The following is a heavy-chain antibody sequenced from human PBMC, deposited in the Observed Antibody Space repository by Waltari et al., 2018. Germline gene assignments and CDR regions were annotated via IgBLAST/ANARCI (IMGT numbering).Heavy chain of an antibody. D-gene: IGHD6-13*01. CDR1: GYTLTELS. V-gene: IGHV1-24*01. CDR3: ATAYGSSSWGGPYFDY. J-gene: IGHJ4*02. CDR2: FEPEDGGT. Sequence: QVQLVQSGAEVKKPGASVKVSCKVSGYTLTELSMHWVRQAPGKGLEWMGGFEPEDGGTSYAQKFQGRVTMTEDTSTDTAYMELSSLRSEDTAVYYCATAYGSSSWGGPYFDYWGQGTLVTVSS.